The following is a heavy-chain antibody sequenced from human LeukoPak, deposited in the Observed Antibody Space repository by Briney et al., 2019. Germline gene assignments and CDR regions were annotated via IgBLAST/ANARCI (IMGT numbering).Heavy chain of an antibody. CDR2: ISTSSNYI. V-gene: IGHV3-21*01. D-gene: IGHD6-13*01. Sequence: PGGSLRLSCAASGFTFSTYNMNWVRQAPGKGLEWVSSISTSSNYISYADSGKGRFTISRDNAKNSLYLQMNSLRAEDTAVYYCAREPLNSSWLDYWGQGTLITVSS. CDR3: AREPLNSSWLDY. CDR1: GFTFSTYN. J-gene: IGHJ4*02.